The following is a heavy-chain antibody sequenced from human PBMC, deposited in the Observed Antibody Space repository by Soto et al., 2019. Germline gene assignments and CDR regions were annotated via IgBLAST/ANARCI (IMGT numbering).Heavy chain of an antibody. Sequence: QVQLGQSGAEEKKPGSSVKVSCKVSGGTFSSYAISWLRQAPGQGLEWMGGIIPIFGTANYAQKFQGRVTIAAEESKSTAYMELSSLRSEGRAVYYCAREVSGSSFTYWGQGTMVTVS. J-gene: IGHJ4*02. CDR1: GGTFSSYA. V-gene: IGHV1-69*01. CDR3: AREVSGSSFTY. D-gene: IGHD1-26*01. CDR2: IIPIFGTA.